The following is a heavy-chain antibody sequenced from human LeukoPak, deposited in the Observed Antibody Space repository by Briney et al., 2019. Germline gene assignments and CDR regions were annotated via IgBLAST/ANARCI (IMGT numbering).Heavy chain of an antibody. J-gene: IGHJ4*02. CDR1: GYTFTAYY. V-gene: IGHV1-2*02. D-gene: IGHD3-22*01. Sequence: GASVKVSSKASGYTFTAYYIPWVRQAPGQGLEWMGWINPNSGGTNYAQKSQGRVTMTRDTSISTAYMELSRLRSDDTAVYYCAATYSYDSSGLDYWGQGTLVTVSS. CDR2: INPNSGGT. CDR3: AATYSYDSSGLDY.